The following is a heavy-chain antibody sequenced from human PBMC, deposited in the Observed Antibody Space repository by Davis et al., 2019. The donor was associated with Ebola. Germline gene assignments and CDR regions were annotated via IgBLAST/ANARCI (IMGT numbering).Heavy chain of an antibody. Sequence: GESLKISWVGSGYILRRDWMTWVRQAPGKGLEWVANIRQDGNEKYYVESVKGRFTISRDNDKNSLFLQMDSLRAEDTAVYYCGRDVVAAAVDWWGQGTLVTVSS. CDR1: GYILRRDW. V-gene: IGHV3-7*03. CDR3: GRDVVAAAVDW. J-gene: IGHJ4*02. D-gene: IGHD2-2*01. CDR2: IRQDGNEK.